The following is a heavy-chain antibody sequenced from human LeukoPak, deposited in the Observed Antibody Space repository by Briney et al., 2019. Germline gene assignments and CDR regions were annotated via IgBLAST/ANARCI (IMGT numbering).Heavy chain of an antibody. J-gene: IGHJ4*02. Sequence: RGESLKISCKGSGYSFTSYWISWVRQMPGKGLEWMGIIYHGDSDTRYSPSFQGLVTISADKSISTAYLQWSSLKASDTAMYFCARRDGSGSPHFDYWGQGTLVTVSS. V-gene: IGHV5-51*01. CDR2: IYHGDSDT. CDR1: GYSFTSYW. D-gene: IGHD3-10*01. CDR3: ARRDGSGSPHFDY.